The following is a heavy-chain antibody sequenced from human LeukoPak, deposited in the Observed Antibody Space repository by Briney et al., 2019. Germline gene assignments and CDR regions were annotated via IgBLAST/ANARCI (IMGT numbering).Heavy chain of an antibody. D-gene: IGHD4-17*01. CDR2: IYYSGST. Sequence: PSETLSLTCTVSGGSISSYHWSWIRQPPGKGLEWIGYIYYSGSTNYNPSLKSRVTISVDTSKNQFSLKLSSVTAADTAVYYCARQRYGDYVSLGPWGQGTLVTVSS. CDR1: GGSISSYH. CDR3: ARQRYGDYVSLGP. J-gene: IGHJ5*02. V-gene: IGHV4-59*08.